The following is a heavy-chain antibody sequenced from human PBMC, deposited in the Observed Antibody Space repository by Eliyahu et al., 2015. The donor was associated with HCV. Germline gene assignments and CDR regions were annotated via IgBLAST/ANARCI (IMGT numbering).Heavy chain of an antibody. CDR3: TTFAGPAGGY. Sequence: QVQLVQSGAEVKKPGASVKVSCXVSGHTLTELAMHWVRQAPGKGLEWMGGFDPEDGETIYAQKFEGRVTMTEDTSTDTAYMKLSSLRSEDTAVYYCTTFAGPAGGYWGQGTLVTVSS. CDR1: GHTLTELA. D-gene: IGHD3-16*01. V-gene: IGHV1-24*01. CDR2: FDPEDGET. J-gene: IGHJ4*02.